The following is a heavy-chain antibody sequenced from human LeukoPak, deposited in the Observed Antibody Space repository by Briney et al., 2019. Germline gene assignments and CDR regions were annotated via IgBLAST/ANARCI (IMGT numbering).Heavy chain of an antibody. J-gene: IGHJ4*02. D-gene: IGHD3-22*01. CDR3: TTAPLEVVVI. CDR2: IKSKTDGGTT. CDR1: GFTFSSYA. V-gene: IGHV3-15*01. Sequence: GGSLRLSCAASGFTFSSYAITWVRQAPGKGLEWVGRIKSKTDGGTTDYAAPVKGRFTISRDDSKNTLYLQMNSLKTEDTAVYYCTTAPLEVVVIWGQGTLVTVSS.